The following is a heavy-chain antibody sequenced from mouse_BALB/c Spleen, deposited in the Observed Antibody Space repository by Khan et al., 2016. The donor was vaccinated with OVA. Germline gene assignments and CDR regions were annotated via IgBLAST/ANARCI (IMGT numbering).Heavy chain of an antibody. Sequence: QVQLQESGAELVRPGASVKISCKVSGYTFTGYAMHWVKQSHAKSLEWIGVISTYDGDADYNQKFQGKATMTVDKSSSTAYMELARLTSEDSAIXYCARGVRFAYWGQGTLVTVSA. V-gene: IGHV1S137*01. CDR2: ISTYDGDA. J-gene: IGHJ3*01. CDR1: GYTFTGYA. CDR3: ARGVRFAY.